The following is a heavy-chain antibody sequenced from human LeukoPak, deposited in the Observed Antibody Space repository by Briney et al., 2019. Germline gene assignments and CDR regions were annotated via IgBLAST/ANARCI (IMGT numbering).Heavy chain of an antibody. CDR3: VRGGGFNSGFEY. D-gene: IGHD3-10*01. CDR1: GYTFVSYG. V-gene: IGHV1-18*04. Sequence: ASVKVSCKASGYTFVSYGTTWVRQAPGQGLEWMGWINVYNGDTKYAQNLQGRVTLTTDTSTSTAYMELRSLRSGDTAVYYCVRGGGFNSGFEYWGQGTLVIVSS. CDR2: INVYNGDT. J-gene: IGHJ4*02.